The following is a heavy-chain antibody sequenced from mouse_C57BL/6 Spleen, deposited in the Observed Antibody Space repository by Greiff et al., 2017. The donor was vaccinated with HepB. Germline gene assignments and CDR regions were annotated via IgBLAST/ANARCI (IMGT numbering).Heavy chain of an antibody. CDR2: IYPGDGDT. V-gene: IGHV1-82*01. CDR1: GYAFSSSW. J-gene: IGHJ1*03. Sequence: QVQLQQSGPELVKPGASVKISCKASGYAFSSSWMNWVKQRPGKGLEWIGRIYPGDGDTNYNGKFKGKATLTADKSSSTAYMQLSSLTSEDSAVYLCARNYDYDLGYFDVWGTGTTVTVSS. D-gene: IGHD2-4*01. CDR3: ARNYDYDLGYFDV.